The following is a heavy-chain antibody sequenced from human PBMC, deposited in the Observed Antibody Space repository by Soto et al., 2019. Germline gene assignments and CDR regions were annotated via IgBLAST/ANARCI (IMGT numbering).Heavy chain of an antibody. D-gene: IGHD1-26*01. J-gene: IGHJ5*02. CDR1: GFIFENFG. CDR3: AKNQGVELVPLATVDWFDP. CDR2: ISGSGFKK. V-gene: IGHV3-23*01. Sequence: GGSLRLSCAASGFIFENFGMSWGRQAPGKGLEWISSISGSGFKKYYADSVKGRFTISRDNSKSTVYLELNNLSAEDTAVYHCAKNQGVELVPLATVDWFDPWGQGSVVTVSS.